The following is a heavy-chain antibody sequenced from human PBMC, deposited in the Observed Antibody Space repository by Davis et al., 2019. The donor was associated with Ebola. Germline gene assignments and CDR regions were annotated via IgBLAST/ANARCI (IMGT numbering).Heavy chain of an antibody. CDR2: LSYGGTT. D-gene: IGHD3-3*01. V-gene: IGHV4-39*01. Sequence: SETLSLTCTVSGGSISSGGYFWSWIRQHPGKDLESIGYLSYGGTTYYNPSLKSRVTISVDTSKNQFSLKLRSVTAADTAVYYCARQGWSGYSLRHWLDPWGRGTLVTVSS. CDR3: ARQGWSGYSLRHWLDP. CDR1: GGSISSGGYF. J-gene: IGHJ5*02.